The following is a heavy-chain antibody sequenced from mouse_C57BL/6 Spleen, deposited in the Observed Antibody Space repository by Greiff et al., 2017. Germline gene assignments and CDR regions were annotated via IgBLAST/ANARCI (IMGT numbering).Heavy chain of an antibody. CDR1: GYSFTDYN. CDR2: INPNYGTT. Sequence: VQLQQSGPELVKPGASVKISCKASGYSFTDYNMNWVKQSNGNRLEWIGVINPNYGTTNNNQKFKGKATLTVDQSSNTAYMQLNSLTSEDSAVYYSARLDYGSRGVFDYWGQGTTLTVSS. J-gene: IGHJ2*01. V-gene: IGHV1-39*01. CDR3: ARLDYGSRGVFDY. D-gene: IGHD1-1*01.